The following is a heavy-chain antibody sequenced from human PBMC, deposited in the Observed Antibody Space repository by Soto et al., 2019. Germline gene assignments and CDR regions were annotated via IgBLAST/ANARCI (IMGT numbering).Heavy chain of an antibody. D-gene: IGHD7-27*01. J-gene: IGHJ3*01. CDR2: IGGTDGDSDGVP. Sequence: VQLLESGGDLVQPGGSLRLSCVASGFILNTYAMSWVRQAPGKGLEWVSTIGGTDGDSDGVPWYEDSVKGRFTISRDISASTLFLHMGNLRAEDSALYYCVKGGRNWGAFDFWGQGTRVVVSS. CDR3: VKGGRNWGAFDF. CDR1: GFILNTYA. V-gene: IGHV3-23*01.